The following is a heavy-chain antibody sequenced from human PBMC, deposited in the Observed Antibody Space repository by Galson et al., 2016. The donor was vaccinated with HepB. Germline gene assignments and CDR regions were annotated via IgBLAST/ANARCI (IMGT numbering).Heavy chain of an antibody. V-gene: IGHV4-39*01. CDR3: ARHTRWDILIWFDP. D-gene: IGHD3-9*01. J-gene: IGHJ5*02. Sequence: WVRQSPGKGLEWIGSISYSGSTNYNPSLKSRVTIFRDTSKNHFSLNLTSVIATDTAVYYCARHTRWDILIWFDPWGQGTLVTVSS. CDR2: ISYSGST.